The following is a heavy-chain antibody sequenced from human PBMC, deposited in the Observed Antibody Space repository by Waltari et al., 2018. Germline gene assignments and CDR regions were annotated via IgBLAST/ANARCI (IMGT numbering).Heavy chain of an antibody. CDR2: INHSGST. CDR3: ARGEVTMAGRWFDP. Sequence: QVQLQQWGAGLLKPSETLSLTCAVYGGSFSGYYWSWIRQPPGKGLEWIGEINHSGSTNYNPSLKSRVTISVETSKNQFSLKLRSVTAAETAVYDCARGEVTMAGRWFDPWGQGTLVTVSS. J-gene: IGHJ5*02. CDR1: GGSFSGYY. V-gene: IGHV4-34*01. D-gene: IGHD3-10*01.